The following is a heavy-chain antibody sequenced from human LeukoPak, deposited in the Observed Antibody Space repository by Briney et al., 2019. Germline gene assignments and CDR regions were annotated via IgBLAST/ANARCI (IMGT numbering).Heavy chain of an antibody. CDR2: INQDGSVK. D-gene: IGHD4-23*01. CDR1: GFTFSSNW. J-gene: IGHJ4*02. Sequence: PGGSLRLSCAASGFTFSSNWMCWVRQDPGKGLEWVANINQDGSVKNYVDSVKGRFTISRDNAKNPLYLQMNSLRAEDTAVYYCVVTTRSYPFDYWGQGTLVTVSS. V-gene: IGHV3-7*01. CDR3: VVTTRSYPFDY.